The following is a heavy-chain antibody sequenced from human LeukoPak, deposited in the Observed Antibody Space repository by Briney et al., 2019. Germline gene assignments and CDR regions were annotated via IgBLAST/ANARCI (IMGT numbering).Heavy chain of an antibody. CDR3: AKDNDFWSGSLDY. CDR1: GFTFSSYA. D-gene: IGHD3-3*01. Sequence: PGGSLRLSCAASGFTFSSYAMTWVRLAPGKGLGWVSGITGSGGSTYYADSVKGRFTISRDNSKNTLYLQMNSLRAEDTAVYYCAKDNDFWSGSLDYWGQGTLVTVSS. J-gene: IGHJ4*02. V-gene: IGHV3-23*01. CDR2: ITGSGGST.